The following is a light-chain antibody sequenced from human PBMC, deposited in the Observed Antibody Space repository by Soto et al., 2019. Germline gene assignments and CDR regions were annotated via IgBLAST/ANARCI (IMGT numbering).Light chain of an antibody. CDR3: QQLNTYPLT. CDR1: QSVSRY. J-gene: IGKJ5*01. Sequence: EIGLTQSPATLSLSPGERATLSCRASQSVSRYLAWYQQKPGQAPRLLIYDASIRASGIPARFSGSGSGTEFTLTISSLQPEDFATYYCQQLNTYPLTFGQGTRLEIK. V-gene: IGKV3-11*01. CDR2: DAS.